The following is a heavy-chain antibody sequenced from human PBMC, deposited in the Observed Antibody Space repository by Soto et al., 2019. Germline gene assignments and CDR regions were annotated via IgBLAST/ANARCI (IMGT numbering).Heavy chain of an antibody. CDR2: IKSKSTGGTI. CDR1: GFIFTNAY. V-gene: IGHV3-15*01. CDR3: TTGDF. Sequence: EVQLVESGGGLVKPGGSLRLSCAASGFIFTNAYMRWVRQTPEKGLEWVARIKSKSTGGTIDYAAPVKGRFTISRDDYENTVSLQMNSLKAEDTALYYCTTGDFWGQGILGTVSS. J-gene: IGHJ4*02.